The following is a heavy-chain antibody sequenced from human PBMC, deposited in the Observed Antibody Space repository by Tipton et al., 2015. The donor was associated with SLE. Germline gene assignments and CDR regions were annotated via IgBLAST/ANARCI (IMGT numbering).Heavy chain of an antibody. J-gene: IGHJ3*02. CDR3: ARVDGSGPDAFDI. Sequence: GLVKPSETLSLTCTVSGGSISSYYWSWIRQPPGKGLEWVGYIYYSGSTNYNPYLKSRVTISVDTSKNQFSLKLSSVTAADTAVYYCARVDGSGPDAFDIWGQGTMVTVSS. D-gene: IGHD3-10*01. V-gene: IGHV4-59*01. CDR2: IYYSGST. CDR1: GGSISSYY.